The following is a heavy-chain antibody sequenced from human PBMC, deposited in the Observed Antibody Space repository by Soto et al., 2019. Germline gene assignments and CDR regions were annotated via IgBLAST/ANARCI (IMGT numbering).Heavy chain of an antibody. Sequence: GGSLRLSCAASGFTLGKYTMGWVRQAPGKGLEWFAESYSTGGTEYADSVKGRFTISRDNSKNTLFLQMNSLGVEDTALYYCARDRDPDGIWTFDSWGQGTLVTVSS. J-gene: IGHJ4*02. CDR2: SYSTGGT. CDR3: ARDRDPDGIWTFDS. CDR1: GFTLGKYT. V-gene: IGHV3-23*01. D-gene: IGHD3-9*01.